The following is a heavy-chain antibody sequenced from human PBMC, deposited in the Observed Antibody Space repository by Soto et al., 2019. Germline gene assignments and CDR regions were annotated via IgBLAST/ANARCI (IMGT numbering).Heavy chain of an antibody. V-gene: IGHV1-69*12. Sequence: QVQLVQSGAEVKKPGSSVKVSCRAPGGTFNSHTITWVRQAPGQGLEWMGGIMPMFGVTNYARKFQGRLTMTANESTTTAYMEVSRLTSEDTAVYYCAGEGVTSSMSLPWMGYHYYGLDVWGQGTTVIVSS. CDR1: GGTFNSHT. CDR2: IMPMFGVT. D-gene: IGHD2-2*01. J-gene: IGHJ6*02. CDR3: AGEGVTSSMSLPWMGYHYYGLDV.